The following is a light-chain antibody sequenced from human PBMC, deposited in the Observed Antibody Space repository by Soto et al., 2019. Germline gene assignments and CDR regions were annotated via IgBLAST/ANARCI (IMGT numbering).Light chain of an antibody. V-gene: IGLV2-14*01. CDR1: SSDIGNYNY. CDR3: TSYTVSRTLI. J-gene: IGLJ2*01. Sequence: QSALTQPASLSGSPGQSITLSCTGTSSDIGNYNYVSWYQQHPGKAPKHLIYEVNHRASGVSDRFSGSKSVNTASLTISGLQAEDESDYYCTSYTVSRTLIFGGGTKLTVL. CDR2: EVN.